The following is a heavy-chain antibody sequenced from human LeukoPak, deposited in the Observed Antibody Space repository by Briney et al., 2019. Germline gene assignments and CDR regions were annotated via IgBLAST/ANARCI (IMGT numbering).Heavy chain of an antibody. J-gene: IGHJ4*02. Sequence: SETLSLTRTVTGGSISSYYWSWIRQPPGKGLEWIGYIYYSGSTNYNPSLQSRVTISVDTYKNQFSLKLSSVTAADAAVYYCARGYRSGYYPGWGQGTLVTVSS. D-gene: IGHD3-22*01. CDR2: IYYSGST. CDR3: ARGYRSGYYPG. V-gene: IGHV4-59*01. CDR1: GGSISSYY.